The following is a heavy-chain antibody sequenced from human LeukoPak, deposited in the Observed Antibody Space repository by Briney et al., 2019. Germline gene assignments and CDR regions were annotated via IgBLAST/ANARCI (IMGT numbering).Heavy chain of an antibody. D-gene: IGHD7-27*01. CDR3: ARGAGDYYYYYMDV. CDR1: GGTFSSYA. CDR2: IIPIFGTA. V-gene: IGHV1-69*05. J-gene: IGHJ6*03. Sequence: ASVKVSCKAPGGTFSSYAISWVRQAPGQGLEWMGGIIPIFGTANYAQKFQGRVTMTRDTSISTAYMELSRLRSDDTAVYYCARGAGDYYYYYMDVWGRGTTVTVSS.